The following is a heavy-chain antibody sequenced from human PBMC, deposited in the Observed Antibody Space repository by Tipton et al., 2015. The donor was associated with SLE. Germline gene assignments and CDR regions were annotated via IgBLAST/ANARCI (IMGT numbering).Heavy chain of an antibody. D-gene: IGHD1-26*01. V-gene: IGHV3-33*03. Sequence: SGFTFSSYGMHWVRQAPGKGLEWVAIIWYDGSKEYYTDSLKGRFTISRDNSKNTLYLQMNSLRAEDTAVYYCAESQSGNYGNFQHWGQGTLVSVSS. J-gene: IGHJ1*01. CDR3: AESQSGNYGNFQH. CDR2: IWYDGSKE. CDR1: GFTFSSYG.